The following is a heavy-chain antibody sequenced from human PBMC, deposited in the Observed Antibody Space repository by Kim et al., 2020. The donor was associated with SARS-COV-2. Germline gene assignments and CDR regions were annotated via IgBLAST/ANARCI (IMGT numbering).Heavy chain of an antibody. CDR3: ARDPRYSSSWYGPAAFDI. Sequence: SETLSLTCTVSGGSISSGDYYWSWIRQPPGKGLEWIGYIYYSGSTYYNPSLKSRVTISVDTSKNQFSLKLSSVTAADTAVYYCARDPRYSSSWYGPAAFDIWGQGTMVTVSS. D-gene: IGHD6-13*01. V-gene: IGHV4-30-4*01. CDR2: IYYSGST. J-gene: IGHJ3*02. CDR1: GGSISSGDYY.